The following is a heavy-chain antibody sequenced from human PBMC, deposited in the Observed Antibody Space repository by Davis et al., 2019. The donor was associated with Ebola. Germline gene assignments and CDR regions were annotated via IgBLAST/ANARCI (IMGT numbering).Heavy chain of an antibody. V-gene: IGHV3-23*05. CDR1: GFTLSGNA. D-gene: IGHD4-17*01. CDR3: ARANDYGDFFANYYYYGMDV. J-gene: IGHJ6*02. Sequence: PGGSLRLSCAASGFTLSGNAITWVRQSPGRGLEWVADIRGNGNTYYADSVKGRFTISRDNSKNTLYLQMNSLRAEDTAVYYCARANDYGDFFANYYYYGMDVWGQGTTVTVSS. CDR2: IRGNGNT.